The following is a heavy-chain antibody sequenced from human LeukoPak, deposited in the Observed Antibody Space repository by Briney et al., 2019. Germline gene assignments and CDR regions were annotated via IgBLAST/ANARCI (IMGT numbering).Heavy chain of an antibody. D-gene: IGHD6-19*01. CDR3: ARTITVAGKYYFDY. CDR1: GGSISSSSYY. V-gene: IGHV4-39*07. J-gene: IGHJ4*02. Sequence: TSETLSLTCTVSGGSISSSSYYWGWIRQPPGKGLEWIGSIYTSGSTNYNPSLMSRVTISVDTSKNQFSLTLSSVTAADTAVYYCARTITVAGKYYFDYWGQGTLVTVSS. CDR2: IYTSGST.